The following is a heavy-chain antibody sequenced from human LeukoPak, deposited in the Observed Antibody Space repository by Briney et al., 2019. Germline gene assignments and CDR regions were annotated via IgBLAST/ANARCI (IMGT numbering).Heavy chain of an antibody. CDR3: ARLTRGDYYGSGRAIDY. CDR1: GYSFTSYW. V-gene: IGHV5-10-1*01. D-gene: IGHD3-10*01. Sequence: GESLKISCKGSGYSFTSYWISWVRQMPDKGLEWMGRIDPTDSYSDYSPSFQGHVTISADKSINTAYLQWSSQQASDTAMYYCARLTRGDYYGSGRAIDYWGQGTLVTVSS. CDR2: IDPTDSYS. J-gene: IGHJ4*02.